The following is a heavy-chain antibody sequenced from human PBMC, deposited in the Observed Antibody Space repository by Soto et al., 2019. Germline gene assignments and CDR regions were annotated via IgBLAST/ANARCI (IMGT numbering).Heavy chain of an antibody. V-gene: IGHV3-23*01. CDR1: GFSFSVSA. CDR3: AIELRPNDY. CDR2: LSLSGDNT. Sequence: GGSLRLSCTASGFSFSVSAMSWVRRAPGKGLEWVSALSLSGDNTYYADSVKGRFTISRDTSKNTLYLQMNSLRAEDTAVYYCAIELRPNDYWGQGTLVTVSS. J-gene: IGHJ4*02.